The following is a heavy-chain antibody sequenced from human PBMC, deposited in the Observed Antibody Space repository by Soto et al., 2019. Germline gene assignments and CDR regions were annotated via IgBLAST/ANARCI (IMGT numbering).Heavy chain of an antibody. D-gene: IGHD3-16*01. J-gene: IGHJ4*02. CDR1: GFTFSSHA. CDR3: ARDARNADYDY. CDR2: IHGTRSII. Sequence: VGSLRLSCAVSGFTFSSHAMNWVRQAPGKGLEWVAYIHGTRSIIYYADSVKGRFTISRDNAENSLYLQMDSLRDEDTALYYCARDARNADYDYWGQGTLVTVSS. V-gene: IGHV3-48*02.